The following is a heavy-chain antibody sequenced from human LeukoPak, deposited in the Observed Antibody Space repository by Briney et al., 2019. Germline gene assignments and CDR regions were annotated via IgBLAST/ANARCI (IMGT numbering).Heavy chain of an antibody. V-gene: IGHV4-59*01. J-gene: IGHJ6*03. CDR2: IYDSGNT. Sequence: SETLSLTCTMSAGSFPNYWSWVRQPPGKGLEWIAYIYDSGNTIYNASLESRVTASIDRSRKQISLQMSFVTAADTAVYYCATVGVVVPTSMNYYYMHIWGKGTTLTVSS. D-gene: IGHD2-21*01. CDR1: AGSFPNY. CDR3: ATVGVVVPTSMNYYYMHI.